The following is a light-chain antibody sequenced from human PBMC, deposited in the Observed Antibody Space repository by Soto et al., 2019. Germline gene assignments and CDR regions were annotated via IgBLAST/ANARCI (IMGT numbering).Light chain of an antibody. V-gene: IGKV3-11*01. CDR3: HQRSNGTPDT. CDR1: QSVSNSF. CDR2: GAS. Sequence: LTQSTGPLSLSPGERASLSCRASQSVSNSFLAWYQQKPGQAPRLLIYGASTRATGVPARFSGSGSGTDFTLTISSLEPEDFAGYYCHQRSNGTPDTFGQGTRLEIK. J-gene: IGKJ5*01.